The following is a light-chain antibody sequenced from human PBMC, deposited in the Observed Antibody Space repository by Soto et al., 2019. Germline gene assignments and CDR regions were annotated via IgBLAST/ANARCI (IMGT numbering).Light chain of an antibody. CDR1: TSNIGAPYD. CDR3: QSYDISLHNYV. V-gene: IGLV1-40*01. J-gene: IGLJ1*01. Sequence: QSVLTQPPSVSGAPGQRVYISCTGSTSNIGAPYDVHWYQHLPGTAPKLLIYGDNNRPSGVPDRFSGSKSGTSASLAITRLQAEDEADYYCQSYDISLHNYVFGTGTKV. CDR2: GDN.